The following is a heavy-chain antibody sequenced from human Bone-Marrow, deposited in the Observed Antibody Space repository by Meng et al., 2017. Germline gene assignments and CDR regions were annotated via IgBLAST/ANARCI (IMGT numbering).Heavy chain of an antibody. V-gene: IGHV1-2*06. J-gene: IGHJ4*02. Sequence: VLLGQSGARVKNPWASVKVSSNASGYTFPAYWLHWVGRAPGQGLEWMGRINPKSGDTHYAQRFQGRVTMTGDTSISTAYMELSGLRSDDTAMYYCARDEDISAAGKLFGDYWGQGTLVTVSS. CDR2: INPKSGDT. CDR3: ARDEDISAAGKLFGDY. CDR1: GYTFPAYW. D-gene: IGHD6-13*01.